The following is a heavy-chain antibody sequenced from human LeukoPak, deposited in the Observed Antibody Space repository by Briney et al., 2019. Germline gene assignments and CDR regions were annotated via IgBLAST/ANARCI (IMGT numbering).Heavy chain of an antibody. CDR1: GYTFTDYY. CDR3: ARGTVTDDY. CDR2: INPNSGGT. J-gene: IGHJ4*02. Sequence: ASVKVSCKASGYTFTDYYMLWMRQAPGQRLEWMGWINPNSGGTHFAQKFQGKVTMTSDTSISTAYMELSWLRSDDTAVYYCARGTVTDDYWGQGTLVTVSS. V-gene: IGHV1-2*02. D-gene: IGHD4-17*01.